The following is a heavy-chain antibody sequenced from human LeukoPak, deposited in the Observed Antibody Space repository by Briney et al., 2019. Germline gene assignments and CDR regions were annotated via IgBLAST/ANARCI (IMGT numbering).Heavy chain of an antibody. CDR2: INPHSGGT. J-gene: IGHJ4*02. V-gene: IGHV1-2*02. CDR3: VREGNELLSKNFDY. CDR1: GFTFTGYY. Sequence: ASVKVSCKASGFTFTGYYIHWVRQAPGQGLEWMGYINPHSGGTSSPQKFQDRLTMTRDTSISAAYMELSSLISDDTAMYYCVREGNELLSKNFDYWGQGTLVTVSS. D-gene: IGHD2-21*02.